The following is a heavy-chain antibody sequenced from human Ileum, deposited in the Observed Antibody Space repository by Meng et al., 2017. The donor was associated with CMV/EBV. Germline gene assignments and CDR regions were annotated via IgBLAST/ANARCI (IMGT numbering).Heavy chain of an antibody. CDR3: ASLIAAAEQNYYYGMDV. J-gene: IGHJ6*02. Sequence: GGSLRLSCAASGFTFSSYEMNWVRQAPGKGLEWVSYISSSGSTIYYADSVKGRFTISRDNAKNSLYLQMNSLRAEDTAVYYCASLIAAAEQNYYYGMDVWGQGTMVTVSS. V-gene: IGHV3-48*03. D-gene: IGHD6-13*01. CDR2: ISSSGSTI. CDR1: GFTFSSYE.